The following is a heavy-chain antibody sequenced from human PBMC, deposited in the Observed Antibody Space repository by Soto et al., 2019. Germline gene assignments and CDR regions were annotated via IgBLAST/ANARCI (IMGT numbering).Heavy chain of an antibody. V-gene: IGHV3-30*18. CDR2: ISYDGSNK. D-gene: IGHD1-26*01. CDR3: AKDVVLGATPGLGDYYYYDGMDV. Sequence: QVQLVESGGGVVQPGRSLRLSCAASGFTFSSYGMHWVRQAPGKGLERVAVISYDGSNKYYADSVKCRFTISRDNSKNTLYLQMNSLRAEDTAVYYCAKDVVLGATPGLGDYYYYDGMDVWGQGTTVTVSS. CDR1: GFTFSSYG. J-gene: IGHJ6*02.